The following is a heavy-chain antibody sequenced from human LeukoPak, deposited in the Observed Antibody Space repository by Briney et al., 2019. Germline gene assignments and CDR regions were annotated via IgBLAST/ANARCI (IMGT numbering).Heavy chain of an antibody. D-gene: IGHD3-9*01. CDR1: GFTFSSYW. CDR3: ARDIVILTGIKGYFDY. CDR2: ISSSSSYI. Sequence: PGGSLRLSCAASGFTFSSYWMNWVRQAPGKGLEWVSSISSSSSYIYYADSVKGRFTISRDNAKNSLYLQMNSLRAEDTAVYYCARDIVILTGIKGYFDYWGQGTLVTVSS. J-gene: IGHJ4*02. V-gene: IGHV3-21*01.